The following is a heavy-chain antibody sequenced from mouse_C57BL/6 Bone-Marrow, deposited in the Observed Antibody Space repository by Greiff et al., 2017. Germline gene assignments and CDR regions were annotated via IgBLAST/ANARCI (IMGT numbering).Heavy chain of an antibody. CDR2: ISYDGSN. J-gene: IGHJ4*01. V-gene: IGHV3-6*01. CDR3: ARAPSYYYGSSYAFCYAMDY. CDR1: GYSITSGYY. D-gene: IGHD1-1*01. Sequence: ESGPGLVKPSQSLSLTCSVTGYSITSGYYWNWIRQFPGNKLEWMGYISYDGSNNYNPSLKNRISITRDTSKNQFFLKLNSVTTEDTATYYCARAPSYYYGSSYAFCYAMDYWGQGTSVTVSS.